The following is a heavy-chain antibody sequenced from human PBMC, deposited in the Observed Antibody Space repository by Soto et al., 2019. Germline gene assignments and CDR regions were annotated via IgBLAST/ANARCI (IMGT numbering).Heavy chain of an antibody. Sequence: GGSLRLSFAASGFTFSSYAMSWVRQAPGKGLGWVSALSGSGISTYYADTVKGRFTISRDNSRNTLYLQMNSLRAEDTAVYYCATSYDSSGYDYWGQGTLVTVSS. J-gene: IGHJ4*02. CDR3: ATSYDSSGYDY. V-gene: IGHV3-23*01. D-gene: IGHD3-22*01. CDR1: GFTFSSYA. CDR2: LSGSGIST.